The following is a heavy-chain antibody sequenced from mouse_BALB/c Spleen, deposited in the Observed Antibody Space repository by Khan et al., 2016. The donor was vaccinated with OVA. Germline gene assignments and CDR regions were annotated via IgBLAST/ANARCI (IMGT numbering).Heavy chain of an antibody. CDR3: AGGFDF. Sequence: QVQLKQSGPELVKPGASVKISCKASGYTFTDYYINWVKQKPGQGPEWIGWIYPGSANAKYNEKFKGKATLTVDTSSSTAFMQLSSLTSEDTAVYFCAGGFDFWSQGTTLTVSS. CDR1: GYTFTDYY. V-gene: IGHV1-84*02. CDR2: IYPGSANA. J-gene: IGHJ2*01.